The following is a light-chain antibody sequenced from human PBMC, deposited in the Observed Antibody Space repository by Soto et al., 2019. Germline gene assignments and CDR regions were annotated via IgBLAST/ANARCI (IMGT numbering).Light chain of an antibody. CDR3: QHYNGYPLT. Sequence: DIQMTQSPSTLSASRGDRVTITCRASQSISSWLAWYQQKPGKAPKLLIYKASSLQSGVPSRFSGSGSGTEFTLTISSLQPDDFATYYCQHYNGYPLTFGQGTKVEIK. CDR2: KAS. V-gene: IGKV1-5*03. CDR1: QSISSW. J-gene: IGKJ1*01.